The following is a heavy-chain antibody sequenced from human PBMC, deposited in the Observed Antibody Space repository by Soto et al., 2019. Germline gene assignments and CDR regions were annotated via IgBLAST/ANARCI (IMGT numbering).Heavy chain of an antibody. CDR1: GFTFSNYA. CDR3: AKTPSPWLVYFDY. D-gene: IGHD6-19*01. V-gene: IGHV3-23*01. J-gene: IGHJ4*02. Sequence: EVQLLESGGGLVQPGGSLRLSCAASGFTFSNYAIAWVRQAPGKGLEWVSGISGSGGTTYYADSVKGRFTISRDNSKDTLHLQMNSLRAEDTAVYYCAKTPSPWLVYFDYWGQGALVPVSS. CDR2: ISGSGGTT.